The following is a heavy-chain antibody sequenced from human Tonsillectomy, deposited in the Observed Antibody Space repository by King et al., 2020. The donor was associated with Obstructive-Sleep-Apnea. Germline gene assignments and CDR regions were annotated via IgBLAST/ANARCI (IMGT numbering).Heavy chain of an antibody. J-gene: IGHJ2*01. CDR1: GFTFSSYW. CDR3: ARVLSNGDYDISNWYFDL. V-gene: IGHV3-74*01. CDR2: IYSDGSST. D-gene: IGHD4-17*01. Sequence: VQLVESGGGLVQPGGSLRLSCAASGFTFSSYWMHWVRQAPGKGLVWVSRIYSDGSSTTYAESVKGRSTISRDNAKNTLYLQMHSLRAEDTAVYFCARVLSNGDYDISNWYFDLWGRGTLVTVSS.